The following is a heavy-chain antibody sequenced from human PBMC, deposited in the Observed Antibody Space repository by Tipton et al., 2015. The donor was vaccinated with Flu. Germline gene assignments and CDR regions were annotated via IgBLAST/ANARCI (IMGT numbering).Heavy chain of an antibody. CDR3: ASGRDAFDI. D-gene: IGHD2-15*01. CDR2: IKSDGSEK. CDR1: KFTFINYW. J-gene: IGHJ3*02. Sequence: SLRLSCAASKFTFINYWMSWVRQAPGKGLEWVANIKSDGSEKYYVDSVEGRFTISRDNAKNSLYLQMNSLRAEDTAVYYCASGRDAFDIWGQGTMVTVSS. V-gene: IGHV3-7*01.